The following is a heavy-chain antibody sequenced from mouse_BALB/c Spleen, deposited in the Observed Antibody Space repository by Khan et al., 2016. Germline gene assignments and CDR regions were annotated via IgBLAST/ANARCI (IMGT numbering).Heavy chain of an antibody. CDR2: ISYSGST. J-gene: IGHJ4*01. V-gene: IGHV3-2*02. CDR3: ARSDYGSKDAMDY. Sequence: EVQLQESGPGLVKPSQSLSLTCTVTGYSITSDYAWNWIRQFPENKLEWMGYISYSGSTSYNPSLKSRTSITRDTSNNQFFLQLNSVTSEDAATYSCARSDYGSKDAMDYWGQGTSVTVSS. D-gene: IGHD1-1*01. CDR1: GYSITSDYA.